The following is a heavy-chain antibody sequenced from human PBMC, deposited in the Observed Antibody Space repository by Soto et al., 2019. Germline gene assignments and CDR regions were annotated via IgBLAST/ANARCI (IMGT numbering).Heavy chain of an antibody. CDR2: INPSGGST. V-gene: IGHV1-46*01. Sequence: QVQLVQSGAEVKKPGASVKVSCKASGYTFTSYYMHWVRQAPGQGLEWMGIINPSGGSTSYAQKFQGRVTMTRDTSTSTVYMELSSLRSEDTAVYYCARGRTGYRGDGKIPDYWGQGTLVTVSS. J-gene: IGHJ4*02. CDR1: GYTFTSYY. D-gene: IGHD3-9*01. CDR3: ARGRTGYRGDGKIPDY.